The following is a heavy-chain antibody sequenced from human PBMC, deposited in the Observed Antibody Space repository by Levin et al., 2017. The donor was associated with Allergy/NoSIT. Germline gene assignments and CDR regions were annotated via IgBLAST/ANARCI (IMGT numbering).Heavy chain of an antibody. CDR2: ISGSGGST. CDR1: GFTFSSYA. CDR3: AKAGSDSSGYYGYGMDV. V-gene: IGHV3-23*01. Sequence: PGGSLRLSCAASGFTFSSYAMSWVRQAPGKGLEWVSAISGSGGSTYYADSVKGRFTISRDNSKNTLYLQMNSLRAEDTAVYYCAKAGSDSSGYYGYGMDVWGQGTTVTVSS. D-gene: IGHD3-22*01. J-gene: IGHJ6*02.